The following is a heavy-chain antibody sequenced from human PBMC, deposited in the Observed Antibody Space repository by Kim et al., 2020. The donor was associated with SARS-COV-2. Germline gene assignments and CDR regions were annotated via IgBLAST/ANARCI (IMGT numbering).Heavy chain of an antibody. J-gene: IGHJ4*02. CDR2: ISRSGNTI. D-gene: IGHD4-17*01. Sequence: GGSLRLSCAASGFTFSDYYMSWIRQAPGKGLEWVSYISRSGNTIYYADSVKGRFTISRDNAKNSLYLQMNSLRAEDTAVYNCARDDGDNYGGIDYWGQGTMVTVSS. CDR1: GFTFSDYY. CDR3: ARDDGDNYGGIDY. V-gene: IGHV3-11*01.